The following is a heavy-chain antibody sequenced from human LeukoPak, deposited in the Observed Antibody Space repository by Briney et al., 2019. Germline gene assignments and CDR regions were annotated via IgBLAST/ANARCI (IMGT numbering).Heavy chain of an antibody. Sequence: ASVEVSCKASGYTFTSYDINWVRQATGQGLEWMGWMNPNSGNTGYAQKFQGRVTMTRNTSTSTAYMELRSLRSDDTAVYYCASGAYYYGSGSYEAFDIWGQGTMVTVSS. D-gene: IGHD3-10*01. J-gene: IGHJ3*02. V-gene: IGHV1-8*01. CDR2: MNPNSGNT. CDR3: ASGAYYYGSGSYEAFDI. CDR1: GYTFTSYD.